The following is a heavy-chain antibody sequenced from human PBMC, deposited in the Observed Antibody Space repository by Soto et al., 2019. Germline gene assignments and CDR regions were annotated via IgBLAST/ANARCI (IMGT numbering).Heavy chain of an antibody. CDR1: GYSFTSYW. J-gene: IGHJ6*02. D-gene: IGHD2-21*01. CDR3: ARHTDGGGSVVGDYYYGMDV. V-gene: IGHV5-51*01. CDR2: IYPGDSDT. Sequence: GESLKISCKGSGYSFTSYWIGWVRQMPGKGLEWMGIIYPGDSDTRYSPSFQGQVTISADKSISTAYLQWSSLKASDTAMYYCARHTDGGGSVVGDYYYGMDVWGQGTTVTVSS.